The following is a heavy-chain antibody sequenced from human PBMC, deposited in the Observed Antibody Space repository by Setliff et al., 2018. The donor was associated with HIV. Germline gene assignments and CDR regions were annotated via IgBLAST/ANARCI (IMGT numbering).Heavy chain of an antibody. CDR1: GGSISTYY. CDR3: ARDRGTRYGSGKDFDS. Sequence: KTSETLSLTCIVSGGSISTYYWSWIRQPAGEGLEWIGRIYPSGSTNYNPSLRSRVTLSVDTSKNHFSLKLNSVTAADTAVYYCARDRGTRYGSGKDFDSWGQGILVTVPS. CDR2: IYPSGST. D-gene: IGHD3-10*01. V-gene: IGHV4-4*07. J-gene: IGHJ4*02.